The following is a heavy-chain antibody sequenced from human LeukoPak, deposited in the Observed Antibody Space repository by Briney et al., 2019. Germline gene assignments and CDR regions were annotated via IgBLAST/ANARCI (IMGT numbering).Heavy chain of an antibody. Sequence: PSQTLSLTCTVSGGSISSGGYYWSWIRQHPGKGLEWIGNIYYSGSTYYNPSLKSRVTISVDTSKNQFSLKLSSVTAADTAVYYCARGRYDIMTGYDDAFDIWGQGTMVTVSS. J-gene: IGHJ3*02. V-gene: IGHV4-31*03. D-gene: IGHD3-9*01. CDR2: IYYSGST. CDR3: ARGRYDIMTGYDDAFDI. CDR1: GGSISSGGYY.